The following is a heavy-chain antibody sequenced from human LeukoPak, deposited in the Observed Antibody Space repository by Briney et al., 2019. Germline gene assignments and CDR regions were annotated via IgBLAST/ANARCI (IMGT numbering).Heavy chain of an antibody. D-gene: IGHD3-22*01. CDR3: ARDYYDSFGSPDY. CDR2: INPNSGGT. Sequence: EASVKVSCKASGYTFTGYYMLWVRQAPGQGLEWMGWINPNSGGTNYAQKFQGRVTMTRDTSISTAYMELSRLRSDDTAVYYCARDYYDSFGSPDYWGQGTLVTVSS. V-gene: IGHV1-2*02. J-gene: IGHJ4*02. CDR1: GYTFTGYY.